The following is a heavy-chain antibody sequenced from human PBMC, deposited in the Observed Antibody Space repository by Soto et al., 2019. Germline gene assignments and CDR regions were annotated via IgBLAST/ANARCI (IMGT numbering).Heavy chain of an antibody. CDR3: AKEQLSSYYYGSGSYLLFVPDYYYYGMDV. CDR2: ISGSGGST. CDR1: GFTFSSYA. D-gene: IGHD3-10*01. J-gene: IGHJ6*02. Sequence: GGSLRLSCAASGFTFSSYAMSWVRQAPGKGLEWVSAISGSGGSTYYADSVKGRFTISRDNSKNTLYLQMNSLRAEDTAVYYCAKEQLSSYYYGSGSYLLFVPDYYYYGMDVWGQGTTVTVSS. V-gene: IGHV3-23*01.